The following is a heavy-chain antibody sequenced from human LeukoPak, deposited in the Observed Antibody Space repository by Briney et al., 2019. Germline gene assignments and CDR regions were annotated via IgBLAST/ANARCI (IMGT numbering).Heavy chain of an antibody. V-gene: IGHV1-24*01. D-gene: IGHD3-22*01. CDR3: ARGGGTEWLLVPFEY. CDR1: GYTLTELS. CDR2: FDPEDGET. J-gene: IGHJ4*02. Sequence: GASVKVSCKVSGYTLTELSMHWVRQAPGKGLEWMGRFDPEDGETIYAQKFQGRVTMTEDTSISTAYMDLSSLRSDDTAEYYCARGGGTEWLLVPFEYWGQGTLVTVSS.